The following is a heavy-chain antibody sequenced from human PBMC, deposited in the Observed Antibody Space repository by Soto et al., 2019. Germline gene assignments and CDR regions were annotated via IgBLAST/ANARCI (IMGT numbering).Heavy chain of an antibody. CDR3: ARGRDGSGSYYFGMGYFDY. J-gene: IGHJ4*02. Sequence: QVQLQESGPGLVKPSGTLSLTCAVSGGSISSSNWWSWVRQPPGKGLEWIGEIYHSGSTNYNPSLKSRVTISVDKSKNQFSLTLSSVTAADTAVYYCARGRDGSGSYYFGMGYFDYWGQGTLVTVSS. CDR2: IYHSGST. CDR1: GGSISSSNW. D-gene: IGHD3-10*01. V-gene: IGHV4-4*02.